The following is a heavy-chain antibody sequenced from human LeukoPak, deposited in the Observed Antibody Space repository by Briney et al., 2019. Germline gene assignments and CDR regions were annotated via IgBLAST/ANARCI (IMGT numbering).Heavy chain of an antibody. D-gene: IGHD5-18*01. CDR1: GFSFSSFA. Sequence: GGSLRLSCSASGFSFSSFAMHWVRQAPGKGLEYVSAISTNGGSTYYADSVKGRFSISRDNSKNTLYLQMSTLRTEDTAVYYCVKWGGGDTAMGYYYYGMDVWGQGTTVTVSS. CDR2: ISTNGGST. J-gene: IGHJ6*02. V-gene: IGHV3-64D*09. CDR3: VKWGGGDTAMGYYYYGMDV.